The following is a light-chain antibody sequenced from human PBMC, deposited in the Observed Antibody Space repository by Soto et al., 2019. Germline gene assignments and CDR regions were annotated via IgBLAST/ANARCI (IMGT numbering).Light chain of an antibody. V-gene: IGLV2-11*01. Sequence: QSALTQPRSVSGSPGQSVTISCTGTSSDVGGYNYVSWYQQHPGKAPKLMIYDVSKRPSGVPDRFSGSKTGNTASLTISGLKGEDEADYYFCSYAGSYPFVVFGGGTQLTVL. CDR3: CSYAGSYPFVV. J-gene: IGLJ2*01. CDR2: DVS. CDR1: SSDVGGYNY.